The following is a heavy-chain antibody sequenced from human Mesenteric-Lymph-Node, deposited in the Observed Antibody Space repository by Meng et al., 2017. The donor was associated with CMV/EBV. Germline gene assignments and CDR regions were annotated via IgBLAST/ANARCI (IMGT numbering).Heavy chain of an antibody. CDR1: GGSISSGGYY. Sequence: SETLSLTCTVSGGSISSGGYYWSWIRQHPGKGLEWIGYIYYSGSTYYNPSLKSRVTISVDTSKNQFSLKLSSGTAAGTAVYYWARDRGGWGGVDYWGQGTLVTVSS. J-gene: IGHJ4*02. CDR3: ARDRGGWGGVDY. CDR2: IYYSGST. V-gene: IGHV4-31*03. D-gene: IGHD3-10*01.